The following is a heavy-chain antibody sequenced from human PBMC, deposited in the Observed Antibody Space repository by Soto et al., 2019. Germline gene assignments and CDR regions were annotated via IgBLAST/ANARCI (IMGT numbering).Heavy chain of an antibody. D-gene: IGHD6-13*01. Sequence: SETLSLTCTVSGGSISSSSYYWGWIRQSPGNGLEWISSIYSTWSTYYNPSLKRRVTISVDTSKNQFSLKLSSVTAADTAVYYCARRIATFGNYFDPWGQGTLVTVSS. J-gene: IGHJ5*02. CDR1: GGSISSSSYY. V-gene: IGHV4-39*01. CDR2: IYSTWST. CDR3: ARRIATFGNYFDP.